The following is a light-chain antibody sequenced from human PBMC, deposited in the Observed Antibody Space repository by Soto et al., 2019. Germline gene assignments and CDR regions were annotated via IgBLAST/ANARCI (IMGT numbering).Light chain of an antibody. CDR1: QGISSW. Sequence: DIRMTQSPSSVSASVGGRVTISCRASQGISSWLAWYQQKPGNVPKLLIYAASNLHSGVPSRFSGSGSGTDFTLTISSLQPEDFATYYCQQTNSFPLTFGGGTKVEIK. CDR2: AAS. V-gene: IGKV1-12*01. CDR3: QQTNSFPLT. J-gene: IGKJ4*01.